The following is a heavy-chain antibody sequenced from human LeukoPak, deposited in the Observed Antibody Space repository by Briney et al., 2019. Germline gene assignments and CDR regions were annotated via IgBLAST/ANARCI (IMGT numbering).Heavy chain of an antibody. CDR3: AREPSDVVVVAVAGAFDI. CDR2: IKQDGSEK. D-gene: IGHD2-15*01. CDR1: GFTFSSYW. Sequence: TGGSLRLSCAASGFTFSSYWMSWVRQAPGKGLEWVANIKQDGSEKYYVDSVKGRFTISRDNAKNSLYLQMNSLRAEDTAVYYCAREPSDVVVVAVAGAFDIWGQGTMVTVS. V-gene: IGHV3-7*03. J-gene: IGHJ3*02.